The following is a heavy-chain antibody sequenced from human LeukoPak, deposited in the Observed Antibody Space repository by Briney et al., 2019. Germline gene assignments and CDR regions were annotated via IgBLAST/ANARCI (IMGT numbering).Heavy chain of an antibody. D-gene: IGHD6-13*01. CDR3: ARNGQYSSSWYWGDAFDI. V-gene: IGHV1-69*13. CDR2: IIPILGTA. J-gene: IGHJ3*02. Sequence: SVKVSCKASGGTFSSYAISWVRQAPGQGLEWMGGIIPILGTANYAQKFQGRVTITADESTSTAYMELSSLRSDDTAVYYCARNGQYSSSWYWGDAFDIWGQGTMVTVSS. CDR1: GGTFSSYA.